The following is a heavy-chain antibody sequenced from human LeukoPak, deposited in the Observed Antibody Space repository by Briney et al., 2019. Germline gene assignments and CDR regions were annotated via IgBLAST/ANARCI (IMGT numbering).Heavy chain of an antibody. CDR2: ISGSGDST. V-gene: IGHV3-23*01. CDR1: GFTFSSYS. J-gene: IGHJ4*02. CDR3: TWGGSGYYAY. Sequence: GGSLRLSCAASGFTFSSYSMNWVRQAPGKGLEWVSVISGSGDSTYYADSVKGRFSISRDNSKNTLYLQMNSLRAEDTVVYYCTWGGSGYYAYWGQGTLVTVSS. D-gene: IGHD3-3*01.